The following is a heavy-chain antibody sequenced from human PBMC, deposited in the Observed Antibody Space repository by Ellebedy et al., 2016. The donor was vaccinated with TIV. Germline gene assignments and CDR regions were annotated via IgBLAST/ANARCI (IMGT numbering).Heavy chain of an antibody. J-gene: IGHJ6*02. CDR3: ARARYVKYGMDV. CDR1: TGSITNYF. D-gene: IGHD2-2*01. V-gene: IGHV4-59*01. Sequence: SETLSLXXTVSTGSITNYFRSRIRQPPGEGLDWIAHIYDSGSAKYNPSLNSRVTISIDTSKNQFSLKLTSVTAADTAVYYCARARYVKYGMDVWGQGTTVTVSS. CDR2: IYDSGSA.